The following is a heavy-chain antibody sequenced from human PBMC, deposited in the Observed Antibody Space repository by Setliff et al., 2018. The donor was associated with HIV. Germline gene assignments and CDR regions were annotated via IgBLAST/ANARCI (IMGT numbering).Heavy chain of an antibody. J-gene: IGHJ4*02. CDR2: VFYTGFA. Sequence: SETLSLTCTVSGDSIRGYYWSWIRQPPGKGLEWMGHVFYTGFAAHNPSLKSRLTISVDTSKSQFSLRLTSVTAADTAIYYCARQVSIPGVAITPVDYWGQGALVTVSS. D-gene: IGHD5-12*01. V-gene: IGHV4-59*08. CDR1: GDSIRGYY. CDR3: ARQVSIPGVAITPVDY.